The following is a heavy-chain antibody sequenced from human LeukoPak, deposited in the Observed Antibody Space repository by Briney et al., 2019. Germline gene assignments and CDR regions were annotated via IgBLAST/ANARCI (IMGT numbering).Heavy chain of an antibody. CDR2: IYYSGST. J-gene: IGHJ6*03. V-gene: IGHV4-59*11. D-gene: IGHD1-1*01. CDR3: ARAGQLERSYYYYYMDV. CDR1: GGSISSHY. Sequence: SETLSLTCTVSGGSISSHYWSWIRQPPGKGLEWIGYIYYSGSTNYNPSLKSRVTISVDTSKNQFFLKLSSVTAADTAVYYCARAGQLERSYYYYYMDVWGKGTTVTVSS.